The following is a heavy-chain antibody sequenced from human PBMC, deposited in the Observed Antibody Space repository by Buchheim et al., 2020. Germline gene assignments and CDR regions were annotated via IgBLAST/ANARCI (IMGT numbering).Heavy chain of an antibody. D-gene: IGHD2-8*02. V-gene: IGHV4-39*07. J-gene: IGHJ4*02. CDR2: KFYTGSS. CDR3: ARSTAFWSCDD. CDR1: GDSTRSTTYY. Sequence: QVQLQESGPGLVKASETLSLTCTVSGDSTRSTTYYWGWIRQPPGKGLEWIASKFYTGSSYSNPSLRSRLTISVDTSKNQFSLRLNSVTAADTAVYFCARSTAFWSCDDWGPGT.